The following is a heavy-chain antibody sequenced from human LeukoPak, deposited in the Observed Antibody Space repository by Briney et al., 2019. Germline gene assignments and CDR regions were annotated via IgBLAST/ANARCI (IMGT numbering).Heavy chain of an antibody. CDR1: GYTFTGYY. CDR3: ARPLMVPFSDAFDI. D-gene: IGHD2-8*01. V-gene: IGHV1-2*02. J-gene: IGHJ3*02. Sequence: ASVKVSCKASGYTFTGYYMHWVRQAPGQGLEWMGWINPNSGGTNYAQKFQGRVTMTRGTSISTAYMELSRLRSDDTAVYYCARPLMVPFSDAFDIWGQGTMVTVSS. CDR2: INPNSGGT.